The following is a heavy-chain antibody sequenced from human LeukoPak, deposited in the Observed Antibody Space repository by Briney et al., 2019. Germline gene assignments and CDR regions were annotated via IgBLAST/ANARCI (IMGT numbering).Heavy chain of an antibody. Sequence: TGGSLRLSCAASGFTLSSYWMNWVRQAPGKGLEWVANITQDGSVKNYVDSVKGRFTISRDNAQNSLYLHMNSLRAEDTAVYYCARSIAANFDYWGQGTLVTVSS. D-gene: IGHD6-6*01. CDR3: ARSIAANFDY. V-gene: IGHV3-7*01. CDR2: ITQDGSVK. J-gene: IGHJ4*02. CDR1: GFTLSSYW.